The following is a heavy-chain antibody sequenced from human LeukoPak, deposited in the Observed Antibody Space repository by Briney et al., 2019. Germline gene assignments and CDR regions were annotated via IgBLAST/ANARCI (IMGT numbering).Heavy chain of an antibody. V-gene: IGHV1-2*02. CDR3: ARDPVRGYYYGLEYYFDY. CDR2: INPDSGDT. CDR1: GHRFTGHY. D-gene: IGHD3-22*01. J-gene: IGHJ4*02. Sequence: ASVKVSCKASGHRFTGHYIHWVRQAPGQGLEWMGWINPDSGDTNHAQTFQGRVTMTRDTSISTVYLELSSLTSDDTAVYYCARDPVRGYYYGLEYYFDYWGQGTLVTVSS.